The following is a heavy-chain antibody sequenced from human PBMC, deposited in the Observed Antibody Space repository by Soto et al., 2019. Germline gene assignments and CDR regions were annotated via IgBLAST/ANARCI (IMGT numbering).Heavy chain of an antibody. CDR2: ISGSGGST. J-gene: IGHJ4*02. CDR3: ARGGVNYDILTGYYKGLDY. CDR1: GFTFSSYA. V-gene: IGHV3-23*01. D-gene: IGHD3-9*01. Sequence: GGSLRLSCAASGFTFSSYAMSWVRQAPRKGLEWVSAISGSGGSTYYADSVKGRFTISRDNSKNTLYLQMNSLRAEDTAVYYCARGGVNYDILTGYYKGLDYWGQGTLVTVSS.